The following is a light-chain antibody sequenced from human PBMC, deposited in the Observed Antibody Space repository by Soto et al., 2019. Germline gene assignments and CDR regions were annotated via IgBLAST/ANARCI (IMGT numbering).Light chain of an antibody. V-gene: IGLV1-40*01. Sequence: QAVVTQPPSVSGAPGQRVTISCTGSSSNIGAGYDVHWYQQLPGTAPKLLIYGNSNRPSGVPDRFSGSKSGTSPSLAITGLQAEDEADYYRQSYASSLSVVFGGGTQLTVL. CDR1: SSNIGAGYD. CDR3: QSYASSLSVV. J-gene: IGLJ2*01. CDR2: GNS.